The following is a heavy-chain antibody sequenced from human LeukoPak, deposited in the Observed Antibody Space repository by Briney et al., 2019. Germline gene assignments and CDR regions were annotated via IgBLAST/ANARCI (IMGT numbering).Heavy chain of an antibody. D-gene: IGHD6-19*01. CDR3: AAVAALRVDAFDI. Sequence: SETLSLTCTVSGVSISSSNSYWGWIRQPPGKGLEWIGSIYYSGNTYYNASLKSQVSISIDTSKNQFSLRLTSVTAADTAVYYCAAVAALRVDAFDIWGQGTMVTVSS. J-gene: IGHJ3*02. CDR1: GVSISSSNSY. V-gene: IGHV4-39*07. CDR2: IYYSGNT.